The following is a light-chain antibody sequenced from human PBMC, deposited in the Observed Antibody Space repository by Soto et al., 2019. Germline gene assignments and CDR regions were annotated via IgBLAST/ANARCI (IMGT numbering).Light chain of an antibody. V-gene: IGKV1-5*03. CDR3: QQYNSYSWT. CDR2: KAS. CDR1: QSISNW. J-gene: IGKJ1*01. Sequence: DIQMTQSPSALSASLGDRVTIACGASQSISNWLAWYQQRPGKAPKLLIYKASNLESGVPSRFSGSSSGTEFTLIISSLQTDDFATYYCQQYNSYSWTFGQGTKVDIK.